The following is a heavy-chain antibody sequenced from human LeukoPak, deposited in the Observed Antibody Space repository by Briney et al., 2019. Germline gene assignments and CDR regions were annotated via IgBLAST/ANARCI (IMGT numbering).Heavy chain of an antibody. V-gene: IGHV3-21*01. Sequence: GGSLRLSCAASGSTFSSYSMNWVRQAPGKGLEWVSSISSSSSYIYYADSVKGRFTISRDNAKNSLYLQMNSLRAEDTAVYYCARVGYYDYVWGSYRPMDVWGKGTTVTVSS. D-gene: IGHD3-16*02. CDR3: ARVGYYDYVWGSYRPMDV. CDR2: ISSSSSYI. CDR1: GSTFSSYS. J-gene: IGHJ6*03.